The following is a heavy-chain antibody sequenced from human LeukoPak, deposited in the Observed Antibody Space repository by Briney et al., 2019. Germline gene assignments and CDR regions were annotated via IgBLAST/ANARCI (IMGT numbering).Heavy chain of an antibody. J-gene: IGHJ3*02. CDR3: ARERITMIVVVKRAFDI. Sequence: SVKVSCKASGGTFSSYAISWVRQAPGQGLEWMGRIIPILGIANYAQKFQGRVTITADKSTSTAYMELSSLRSEDTAVYYCARERITMIVVVKRAFDIWGQGTMVTVSS. CDR1: GGTFSSYA. CDR2: IIPILGIA. V-gene: IGHV1-69*04. D-gene: IGHD3-22*01.